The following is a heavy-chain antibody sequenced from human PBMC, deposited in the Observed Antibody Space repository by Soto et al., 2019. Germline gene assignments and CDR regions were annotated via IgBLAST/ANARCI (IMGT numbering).Heavy chain of an antibody. Sequence: QVQLVQSGAEVKKPGASVKVSCKASGYTVTGYYMHWVRQAPGQGLEWMGWINPNSGGTNYAQKFQGRETMTRDTTVSTAYTELSRMRSDDTDVYYCAGGEGSWYGYYYYYYGRDVWGQGTTVTVSS. D-gene: IGHD6-13*01. CDR1: GYTVTGYY. CDR3: AGGEGSWYGYYYYYYGRDV. V-gene: IGHV1-2*02. CDR2: INPNSGGT. J-gene: IGHJ6*02.